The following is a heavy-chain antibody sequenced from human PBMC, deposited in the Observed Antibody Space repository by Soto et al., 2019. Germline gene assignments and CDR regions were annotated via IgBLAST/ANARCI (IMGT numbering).Heavy chain of an antibody. J-gene: IGHJ1*01. CDR1: GLTVSSNY. CDR3: ARGIAAAGTEYFQH. D-gene: IGHD6-13*01. CDR2: IYSGGST. V-gene: IGHV3-53*04. Sequence: PGGSLRLSCAASGLTVSSNYVSWVRKDPGKGLEWVSVIYSGGSTYYADSVKGRFTISRHNSKNTLYLQMNSLRAEDTAVYYCARGIAAAGTEYFQHWGQGTLVTVSS.